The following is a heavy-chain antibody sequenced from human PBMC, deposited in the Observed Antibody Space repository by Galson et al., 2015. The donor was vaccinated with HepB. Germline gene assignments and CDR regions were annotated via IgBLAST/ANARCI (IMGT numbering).Heavy chain of an antibody. V-gene: IGHV3-74*01. CDR3: ARDRRPWNYYYFMDV. D-gene: IGHD1-1*01. CDR2: INSDGSTT. J-gene: IGHJ6*03. Sequence: SLRLSCAASGFTFSSYWMHWVRQGPGKGLVWVSRINSDGSTTSYADSVKGRFTISRDNAKNTLYLQMNSLRAEDTALYYCARDRRPWNYYYFMDVWGKGTTVTVSS. CDR1: GFTFSSYW.